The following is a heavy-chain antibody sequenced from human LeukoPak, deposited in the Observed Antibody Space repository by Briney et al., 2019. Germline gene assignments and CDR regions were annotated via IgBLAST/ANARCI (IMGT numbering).Heavy chain of an antibody. V-gene: IGHV3-53*01. Sequence: PGGSLRLSCAASGFTFSSYAMSWVRQAPGKGLEWVSLIYSDGTTYYADTVKGRFTVSRDNSMNTVYLQMNTLRAEDTALYYCARRTGYYYGSGSAFGMDVRGKGTTVTVSS. CDR2: IYSDGTT. CDR1: GFTFSSYA. J-gene: IGHJ6*04. D-gene: IGHD3-10*01. CDR3: ARRTGYYYGSGSAFGMDV.